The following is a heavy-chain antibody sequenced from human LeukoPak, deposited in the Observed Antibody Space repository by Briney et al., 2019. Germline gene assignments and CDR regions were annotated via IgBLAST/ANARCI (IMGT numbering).Heavy chain of an antibody. CDR3: AANYYDSSGYERT. CDR2: ISSSSSYI. J-gene: IGHJ5*02. V-gene: IGHV3-21*01. D-gene: IGHD3-22*01. Sequence: PGGSLRLSCSDSRFTFRRYAMHWVRQAPGKGLEWVSSISSSSSYIYYADSVKGRFTISRDNAKNSLYLQMNSLRAEDTAVYYCAANYYDSSGYERTWGQGTLVTVSS. CDR1: RFTFRRYA.